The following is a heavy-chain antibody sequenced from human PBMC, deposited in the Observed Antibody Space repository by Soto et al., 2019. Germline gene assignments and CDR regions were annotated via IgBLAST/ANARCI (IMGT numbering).Heavy chain of an antibody. J-gene: IGHJ3*01. CDR3: AKVRLTDYLRYAPHL. D-gene: IGHD2-8*01. Sequence: EVQLLESGGGLVQPGGSLRLACAASGFTFNNYAMNWVRQAQGRGLEWVSIISPNGDSTYYADSVKGRFTISRDNSQNTVFLQMNSLRAEDTAIYFCAKVRLTDYLRYAPHLWGQGTLVTVSS. CDR1: GFTFNNYA. CDR2: ISPNGDST. V-gene: IGHV3-23*01.